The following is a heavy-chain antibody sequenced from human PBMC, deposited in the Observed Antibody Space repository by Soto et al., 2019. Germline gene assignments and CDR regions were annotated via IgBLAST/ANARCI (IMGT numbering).Heavy chain of an antibody. J-gene: IGHJ5*02. D-gene: IGHD3-10*01. Sequence: SETLSLTCAVYGGSFSGYYWSWIRQPPGKGLEWIGEINHSGSTNYNPSLKSRVTISVDTSKNQFSLKLSSVTAADTAVYYCARATAYYYGSLSGRAWFDPWGQGTLVTVSS. CDR1: GGSFSGYY. CDR2: INHSGST. V-gene: IGHV4-34*01. CDR3: ARATAYYYGSLSGRAWFDP.